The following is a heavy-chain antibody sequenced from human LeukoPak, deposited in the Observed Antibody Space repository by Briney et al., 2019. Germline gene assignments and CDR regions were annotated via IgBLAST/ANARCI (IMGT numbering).Heavy chain of an antibody. J-gene: IGHJ4*02. Sequence: SETLSLTCTVSGGSVSSGSYYWSWIRQPPGKGLEWIGYIYYSGSTNYNPSLKSRVTISVDTSKNQFSLKLSSVTAADTAVYYCARVDPVRYFDYWGQGTLVTVSS. CDR2: IYYSGST. CDR3: ARVDPVRYFDY. CDR1: GGSVSSGSYY. V-gene: IGHV4-61*01.